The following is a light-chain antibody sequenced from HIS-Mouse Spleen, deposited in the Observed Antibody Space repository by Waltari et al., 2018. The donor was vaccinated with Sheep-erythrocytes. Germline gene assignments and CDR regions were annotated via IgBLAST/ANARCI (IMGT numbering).Light chain of an antibody. CDR3: QQYDNLALT. V-gene: IGKV1-33*01. CDR2: DAS. J-gene: IGKJ4*01. CDR1: QEISNY. Sequence: DIQMTQSPSSLTASVGARVTITCQASQEISNYLNWYQQKPGKAPKPLIYDASNLETGVPSRFSGSGSGTDFTFTISSLQPEDIATYYCQQYDNLALTFGGGTKVEIK.